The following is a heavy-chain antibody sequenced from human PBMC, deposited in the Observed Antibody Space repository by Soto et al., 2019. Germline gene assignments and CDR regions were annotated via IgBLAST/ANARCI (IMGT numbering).Heavy chain of an antibody. V-gene: IGHV3-7*01. CDR3: ARASRGLVREGIDY. J-gene: IGHJ4*02. Sequence: EVQLVESGGDLVQPGGSLRLSCAASGFTFSSYWMSWVRQGPGKGLEWVANIKQDEGEKYYVDAVKGRFTISRDNAKNSLYLQMDSLRVDDTAVYYCARASRGLVREGIDYWGQGTLVIVSS. D-gene: IGHD6-19*01. CDR2: IKQDEGEK. CDR1: GFTFSSYW.